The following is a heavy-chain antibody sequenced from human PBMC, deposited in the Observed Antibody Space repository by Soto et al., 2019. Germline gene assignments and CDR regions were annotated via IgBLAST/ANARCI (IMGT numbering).Heavy chain of an antibody. CDR3: ASFFRYCSGGSCYPTPGAFDI. CDR2: IYYSGST. CDR1: GGSMSRSIYY. V-gene: IGHV4-39*01. D-gene: IGHD2-15*01. J-gene: IGHJ3*02. Sequence: SGTLSLTCTVSGGSMSRSIYYWGGVRQPPGKGLEWIGSIYYSGSTYYNPSLKSRVTISVDTSKNQFSLKLSSVTAADTAVYYCASFFRYCSGGSCYPTPGAFDIWGQGTMVTVSS.